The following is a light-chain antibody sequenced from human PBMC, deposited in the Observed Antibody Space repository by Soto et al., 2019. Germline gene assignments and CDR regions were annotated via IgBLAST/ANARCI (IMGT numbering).Light chain of an antibody. J-gene: IGKJ1*01. CDR1: QTVATN. Sequence: EIVMTQSPATLSVSPGERGTLSCRASQTVATNLAWYQQKPGQAPRLLIYHASTRATGIPARFSGSGSGTEFTLTISSLQSEDFAVYYCQQYNNWPPWTFGQGTKVDIK. CDR3: QQYNNWPPWT. V-gene: IGKV3D-15*01. CDR2: HAS.